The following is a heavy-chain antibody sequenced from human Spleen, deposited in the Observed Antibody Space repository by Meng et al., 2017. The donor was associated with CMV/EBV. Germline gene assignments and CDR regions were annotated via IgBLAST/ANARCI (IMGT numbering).Heavy chain of an antibody. Sequence: FKNNVITWVRQAPGQGLEWMGWINPYNNYLNYAQKFQGRVTMTADISTSTAYMELRSLRSDDTAVYYCARDQADAVVPAATDSWFDPWGQGTLVTVSS. V-gene: IGHV1-18*01. CDR1: FKNNV. CDR3: ARDQADAVVPAATDSWFDP. D-gene: IGHD2-2*01. J-gene: IGHJ5*02. CDR2: INPYNNYL.